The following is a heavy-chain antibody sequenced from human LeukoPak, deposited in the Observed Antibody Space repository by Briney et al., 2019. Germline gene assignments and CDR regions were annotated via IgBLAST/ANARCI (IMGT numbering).Heavy chain of an antibody. CDR3: AKDYYDSSGIFDY. CDR1: GFTFSSYW. J-gene: IGHJ4*02. Sequence: GGSLRLSCAASGFTFSSYWMHWVRQVPGKGLVWVSRINTDGSSTNYADSVKGRSTISRDNAKNTLYLQMNSLRAEDTAVYYCAKDYYDSSGIFDYWGQGTLVTVSS. D-gene: IGHD3-22*01. CDR2: INTDGSST. V-gene: IGHV3-74*01.